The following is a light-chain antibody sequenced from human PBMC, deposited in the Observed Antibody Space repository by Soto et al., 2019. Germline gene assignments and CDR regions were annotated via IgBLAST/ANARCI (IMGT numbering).Light chain of an antibody. CDR3: QLYNSWWT. J-gene: IGKJ1*01. V-gene: IGKV1-5*01. Sequence: DIQMTQYPSTLSASVGDRVTITCRASQSISGWLAWYQQKPGKAPKVLIYEASNLESGVPSRFSGSGFGTEFTLTISNSQPDAFATYYCQLYNSWWTFGQGTKVE. CDR2: EAS. CDR1: QSISGW.